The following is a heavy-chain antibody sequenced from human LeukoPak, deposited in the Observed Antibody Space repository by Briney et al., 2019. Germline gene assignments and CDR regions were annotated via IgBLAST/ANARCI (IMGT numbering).Heavy chain of an antibody. V-gene: IGHV3-30*02. CDR1: GFTFSSYG. CDR2: IRYDGSNK. CDR3: AKAPYCSSTSCPILNWYFDL. D-gene: IGHD2-2*01. J-gene: IGHJ2*01. Sequence: GGSLRLSCAASGFTFSSYGMHWVRQAPGKGLEWVAFIRYDGSNKYYADSVKGRFTISRDNSKNTLYLQMNSLRAEDTAVYYCAKAPYCSSTSCPILNWYFDLWGRGALVTVSS.